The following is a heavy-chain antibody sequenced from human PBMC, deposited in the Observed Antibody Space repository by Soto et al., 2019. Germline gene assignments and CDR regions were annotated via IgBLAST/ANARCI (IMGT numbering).Heavy chain of an antibody. Sequence: GSGPTLVNPTQTLRLTCTISGFSLKTNGVGVGWIRQPPGKALEWLALIYWDDDKRYRPSLKDRLNITKDATKNQVVLTMTNMDPVDTATYFCSHIPHFEYFDVWGRGTLVTVSS. V-gene: IGHV2-5*02. CDR2: IYWDDDK. D-gene: IGHD3-3*02. CDR3: SHIPHFEYFDV. CDR1: GFSLKTNGVG. J-gene: IGHJ2*01.